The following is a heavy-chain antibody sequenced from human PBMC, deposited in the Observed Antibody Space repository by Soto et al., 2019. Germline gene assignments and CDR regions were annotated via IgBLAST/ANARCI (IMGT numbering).Heavy chain of an antibody. CDR2: IWYDGSNK. V-gene: IGHV3-33*01. D-gene: IGHD4-17*01. Sequence: QVQLVESGGGVVQPGRSLRLSCAASGFTFSSYGMHWVRQAPGKGLEWVAVIWYDGSNKYYADSVKGRFTISRDNSKNTLYLQMNSLRAEDTAVYYCARDFEDYGDYGCYFDLWGRGTLVTVSS. CDR1: GFTFSSYG. CDR3: ARDFEDYGDYGCYFDL. J-gene: IGHJ2*01.